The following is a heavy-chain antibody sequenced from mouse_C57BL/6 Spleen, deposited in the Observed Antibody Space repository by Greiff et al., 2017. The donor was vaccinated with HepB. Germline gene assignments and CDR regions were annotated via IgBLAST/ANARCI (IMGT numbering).Heavy chain of an antibody. J-gene: IGHJ2*01. Sequence: EVQLQESGPGLVKPSPSLSLTCSVTGYSITSGYYWNWIRQFPGNKLEWMGYISYDGSNNYNPSLKNRISITRDTSKNQFFLKLNSVTTEDTATYYCARVVTGRGYFDYWGQGTTLTVSS. V-gene: IGHV3-6*01. D-gene: IGHD2-1*01. CDR1: GYSITSGYY. CDR3: ARVVTGRGYFDY. CDR2: ISYDGSN.